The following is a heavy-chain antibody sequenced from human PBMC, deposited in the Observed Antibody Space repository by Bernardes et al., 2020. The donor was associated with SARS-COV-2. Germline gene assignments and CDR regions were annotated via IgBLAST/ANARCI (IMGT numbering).Heavy chain of an antibody. Sequence: GGSLRLSCASSGFTFSSYEMQWVRQAPGQGLDLVSYISSSGATIYYADSVKGRFTISRDNAKNSLYLQMNSLRAEDTAVYYCASLSLAVASDFDYWGQGTLVTVSS. CDR1: GFTFSSYE. V-gene: IGHV3-48*03. CDR2: ISSSGATI. CDR3: ASLSLAVASDFDY. D-gene: IGHD6-19*01. J-gene: IGHJ4*02.